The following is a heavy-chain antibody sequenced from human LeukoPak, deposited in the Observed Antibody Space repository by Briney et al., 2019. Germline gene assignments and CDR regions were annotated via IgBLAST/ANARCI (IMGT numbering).Heavy chain of an antibody. CDR1: GGSISSSSYY. J-gene: IGHJ5*02. D-gene: IGHD2-2*01. Sequence: SETLSLTCTVSGGSISSSSYYWGWIRQPPGKGLEWIGSIYYSGSTYYNPSLKSRVTISVDTSKNQLSLKLSSVTAADTAVYYCARSIVVVPAAISWFDPWGQGTLVTVSS. CDR2: IYYSGST. V-gene: IGHV4-39*01. CDR3: ARSIVVVPAAISWFDP.